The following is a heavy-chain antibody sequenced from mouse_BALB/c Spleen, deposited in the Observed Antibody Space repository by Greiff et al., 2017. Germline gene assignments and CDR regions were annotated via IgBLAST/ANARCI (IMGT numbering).Heavy chain of an antibody. V-gene: IGHV7-3*02. J-gene: IGHJ3*01. Sequence: DVQLVESGGGLVQPGGSLRLSCATSGFTFTDYYMSWVRQPPGKALEWLGFIRNKANGYTTEYSASVKGRFTISRDNSQSILYLQMNTLRAEDSATYYCARDRSYDYAFAYWGQGTLVTVSA. D-gene: IGHD2-4*01. CDR2: IRNKANGYTT. CDR3: ARDRSYDYAFAY. CDR1: GFTFTDYY.